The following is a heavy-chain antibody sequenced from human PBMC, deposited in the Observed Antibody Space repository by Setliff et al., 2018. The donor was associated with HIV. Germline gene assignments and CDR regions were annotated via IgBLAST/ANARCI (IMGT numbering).Heavy chain of an antibody. CDR1: GFTFSSYS. CDR2: TSTTSSYI. D-gene: IGHD3-10*01. CDR3: AKNDARGVVITYFDH. V-gene: IGHV3-21*04. Sequence: PGGSLRLSCAASGFTFSSYSMNWVRQAPGKGLEWVSSTSTTSSYIYYADSVKGRFTISRDNSKNTLYLQMNSLRAEDTAVYYCAKNDARGVVITYFDHWGQGTLVTVSS. J-gene: IGHJ4*02.